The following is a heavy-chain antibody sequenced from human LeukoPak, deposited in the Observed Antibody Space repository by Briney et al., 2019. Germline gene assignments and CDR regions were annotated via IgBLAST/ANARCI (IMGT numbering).Heavy chain of an antibody. Sequence: ASVKVSCKASGYTFTSYGISWVRQAPGQGLEWMGWISAYNGNTNYAQKFQGRVTMTRNTSISTAYMELSSLRSEDTAVYYCARRGYSSSWGAPYFYYYYMDVWGTGTTVTISS. CDR1: GYTFTSYG. D-gene: IGHD6-13*01. CDR3: ARRGYSSSWGAPYFYYYYMDV. V-gene: IGHV1-18*01. J-gene: IGHJ6*03. CDR2: ISAYNGNT.